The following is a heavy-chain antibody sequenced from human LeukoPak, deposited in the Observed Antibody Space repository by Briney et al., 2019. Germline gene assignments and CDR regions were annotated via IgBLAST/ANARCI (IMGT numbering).Heavy chain of an antibody. CDR3: AKDPTHFRVWDDYDNTRLNS. CDR2: IRYDGNNK. D-gene: IGHD3-22*01. J-gene: IGHJ4*02. Sequence: GGSLRLSCAASGFTFRSYGMHWVRQAPGKGLEWVALIRYDGNNKYYADSVKGRFTISRDNSKNTVYLQMNSLRAEDTAVYYCAKDPTHFRVWDDYDNTRLNSWGQGTLVTVSS. V-gene: IGHV3-30*02. CDR1: GFTFRSYG.